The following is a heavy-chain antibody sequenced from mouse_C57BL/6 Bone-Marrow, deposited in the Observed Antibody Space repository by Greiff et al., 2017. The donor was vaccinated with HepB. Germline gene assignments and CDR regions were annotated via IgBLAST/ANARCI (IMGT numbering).Heavy chain of an antibody. CDR3: ASDRDRGGMDY. D-gene: IGHD3-3*01. V-gene: IGHV2-6*01. CDR2: IWGVGST. CDR1: GFSFTSYG. Sequence: QVQLKESGPGLVAPSQSLSITCTVSGFSFTSYGVDWVRQSPGKGLEWLGVIWGVGSTNYNSALKSRLSISKDNSKSQVFLKMNSLQTDDTAMYYCASDRDRGGMDYWGQGTSVTVSS. J-gene: IGHJ4*01.